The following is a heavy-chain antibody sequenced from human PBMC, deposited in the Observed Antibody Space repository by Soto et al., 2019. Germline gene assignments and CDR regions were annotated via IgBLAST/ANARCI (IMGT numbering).Heavy chain of an antibody. CDR2: INPSGGST. CDR3: ARVHDCTNGVCYDY. CDR1: GSTFTRYY. Sequence: XSVKVSCKYAGSTFTRYYRHWVRQATGQGLEWMGIINPSGGSTSYAQKFQGRVTMTRDTSTSTVYMELSSLRSEDTAVYYCARVHDCTNGVCYDYWGQGTLVTVSS. D-gene: IGHD2-8*01. J-gene: IGHJ4*02. V-gene: IGHV1-46*01.